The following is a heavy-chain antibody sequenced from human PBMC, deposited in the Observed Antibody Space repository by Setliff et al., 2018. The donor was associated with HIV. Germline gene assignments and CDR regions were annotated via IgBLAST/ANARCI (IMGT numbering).Heavy chain of an antibody. Sequence: SETLSLTCTVSGGSISGHYWSWIRQPPGKGLEWIAYIFYTGSTNYNPSLKSRVAMSVDTSRNQFSLKLTSVTAADTAVYYCARRPIKGYGPFDSWGPGTLVTVSS. V-gene: IGHV4-59*08. CDR1: GGSISGHY. J-gene: IGHJ4*02. CDR3: ARRPIKGYGPFDS. D-gene: IGHD2-15*01. CDR2: IFYTGST.